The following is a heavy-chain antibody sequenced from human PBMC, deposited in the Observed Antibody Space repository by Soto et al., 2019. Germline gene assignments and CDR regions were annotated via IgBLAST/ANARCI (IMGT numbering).Heavy chain of an antibody. V-gene: IGHV3-21*01. J-gene: IGHJ6*02. CDR2: ITSGSRSI. D-gene: IGHD3-3*02. Sequence: GGSLRLSFTASGFTFSSYIMNWVRQAPVKGLEWVSSITSGSRSIYDADSVKGRFTISRDNAKNSLYLQMNNLRAEDTAVYYCARDSKVDVSGQGTTVTLSS. CDR3: ARDSKVDV. CDR1: GFTFSSYI.